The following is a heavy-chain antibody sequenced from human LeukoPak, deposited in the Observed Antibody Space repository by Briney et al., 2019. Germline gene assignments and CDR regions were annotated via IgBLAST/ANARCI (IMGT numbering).Heavy chain of an antibody. CDR2: IYYSGST. Sequence: SGTLSLTCTVSGGSISSGDYYWSWIRQPPGKGLEWIGYIYYSGSTYYNPSLKSRVTISVDTSKNQFSLKLSSVTAADTAVYYCARVLRGSHAFDIWGQGTMVTVSS. J-gene: IGHJ3*02. V-gene: IGHV4-30-4*08. D-gene: IGHD3-10*01. CDR1: GGSISSGDYY. CDR3: ARVLRGSHAFDI.